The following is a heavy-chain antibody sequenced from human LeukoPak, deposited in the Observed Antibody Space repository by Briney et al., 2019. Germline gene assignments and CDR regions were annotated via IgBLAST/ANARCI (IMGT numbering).Heavy chain of an antibody. D-gene: IGHD1-26*01. Sequence: GGSLRLSCAASGFTFDDYAMHWVRQAPGKGLEWVSGISWNSGSIGYADSVKGRFTISRDNAKNSLYLQMNSLRAEDTALYYCAKDWDPNYYYGMDVWGQGTTVTVSS. CDR3: AKDWDPNYYYGMDV. CDR2: ISWNSGSI. J-gene: IGHJ6*02. CDR1: GFTFDDYA. V-gene: IGHV3-9*01.